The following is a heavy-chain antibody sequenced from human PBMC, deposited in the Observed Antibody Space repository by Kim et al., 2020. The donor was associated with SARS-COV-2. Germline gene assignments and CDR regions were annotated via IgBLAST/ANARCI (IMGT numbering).Heavy chain of an antibody. CDR2: INPSAGTT. J-gene: IGHJ6*02. CDR3: ASTMTKYYGMDV. Sequence: ASVKVSCKASGYTFTSYYMNWVRQAPGQGLEWMGIINPSAGTTTYAQKFQGRVTLTRDTSTSTVYMELSSLRSEDTAVYYCASTMTKYYGMDVWGQGTTV. CDR1: GYTFTSYY. V-gene: IGHV1-46*01. D-gene: IGHD3-3*01.